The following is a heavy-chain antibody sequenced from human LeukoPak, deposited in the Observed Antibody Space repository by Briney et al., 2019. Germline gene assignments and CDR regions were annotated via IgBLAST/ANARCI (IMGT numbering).Heavy chain of an antibody. Sequence: ASVKVSCKTSGYTLTSYYVHWVRQAPGQGLEWMGHINPQNGISKYAQKFQGRVTMTRDTSITTAYMELSSPTSDDTAIYYCARGQLQKPDFWGPGTLVTVSS. V-gene: IGHV1-2*06. CDR1: GYTLTSYY. CDR3: ARGQLQKPDF. J-gene: IGHJ4*02. CDR2: INPQNGIS.